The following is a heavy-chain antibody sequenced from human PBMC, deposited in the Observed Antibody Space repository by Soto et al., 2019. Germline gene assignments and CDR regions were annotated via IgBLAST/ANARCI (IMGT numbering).Heavy chain of an antibody. CDR1: GCTLSNFA. CDR3: VEGGSYDGFDY. J-gene: IGHJ4*02. Sequence: DVQLWESGGGLVQPGGSLRLSCVATGCTLSNFAMSWVRQAPGKGLEWVSTITRNSDRTYYAASVKGRVSISRDNSKNTVFLQMNSLRADDTALYYCVEGGSYDGFDYWGQGTLVTVSS. D-gene: IGHD5-12*01. CDR2: ITRNSDRT. V-gene: IGHV3-23*01.